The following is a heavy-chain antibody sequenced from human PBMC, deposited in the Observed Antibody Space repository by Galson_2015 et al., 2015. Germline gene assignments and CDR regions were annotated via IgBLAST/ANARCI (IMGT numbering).Heavy chain of an antibody. J-gene: IGHJ3*02. CDR3: ARDLITMMGFSGAFDI. CDR2: IKQDGSEK. Sequence: LRLSCAASGFTFSNAWMSWVRQAPGKGLEWVANIKQDGSEKYYVDSVKGRFTISRDNAKNSLYLQMNSLRAEDTAVYYCARDLITMMGFSGAFDIWGQGTMVTVSS. D-gene: IGHD3-22*01. V-gene: IGHV3-7*01. CDR1: GFTFSNAW.